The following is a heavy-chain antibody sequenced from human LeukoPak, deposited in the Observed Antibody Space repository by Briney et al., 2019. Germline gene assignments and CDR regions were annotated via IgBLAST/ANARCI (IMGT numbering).Heavy chain of an antibody. CDR1: GFTFSNYA. Sequence: GGSLRLSCAASGFTFSNYAMSWVRQAPGKGLEWVSAIRGSGDKTYYADSVKGRFTISRDNSKNTLYLQMNSLRVEDTAVYYCAKDKEGTSSIYWYFFDYWGRGTLVTLSS. CDR2: IRGSGDKT. V-gene: IGHV3-23*01. CDR3: AKDKEGTSSIYWYFFDY. D-gene: IGHD2-8*02. J-gene: IGHJ4*02.